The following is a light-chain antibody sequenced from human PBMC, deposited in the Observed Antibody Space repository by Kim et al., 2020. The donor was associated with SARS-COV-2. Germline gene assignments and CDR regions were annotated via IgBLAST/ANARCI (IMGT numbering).Light chain of an antibody. CDR2: YDG. V-gene: IGLV3-21*04. CDR3: QVWDSSSDHPV. J-gene: IGLJ3*02. Sequence: PGKTDRVSRGGNDIGSKSVHWYQQKPGPAPVLVIYYDGDRPSGIPERFSGSNSGNTATLTISRVEAGDEADYYCQVWDSSSDHPVFGGGTQLTVL. CDR1: DIGSKS.